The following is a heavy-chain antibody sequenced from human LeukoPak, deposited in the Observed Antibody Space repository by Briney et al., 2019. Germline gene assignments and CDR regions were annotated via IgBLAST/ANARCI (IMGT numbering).Heavy chain of an antibody. CDR2: IYSGGST. V-gene: IGHV3-66*01. CDR3: ARGSGSYSGGMDV. J-gene: IGHJ6*02. CDR1: GFTVSSNY. Sequence: PGGSLRLSCAASGFTVSSNYMSWVRQAPGKGLEWVSVIYSGGSTYYADSVKGRFTISRDNAKNSLYLQMNSLRAEDTAVYYCARGSGSYSGGMDVWGQGTTVTVSS. D-gene: IGHD3-10*01.